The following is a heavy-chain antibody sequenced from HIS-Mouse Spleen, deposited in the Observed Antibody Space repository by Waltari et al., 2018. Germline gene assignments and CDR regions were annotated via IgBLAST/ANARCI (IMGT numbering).Heavy chain of an antibody. D-gene: IGHD6-13*01. Sequence: EVQLVQSGAEVKTPVESLKISCKGSGYSFTSYWIGWVLQMPGKGLEGMGSIYPGESDTRYSPSVQGQVTISADKSISTAYLQWSSLKASDTAMYYCARLRYSSSWLEYFQHWGQGTLVTVSS. CDR3: ARLRYSSSWLEYFQH. V-gene: IGHV5-51*03. CDR1: GYSFTSYW. CDR2: IYPGESDT. J-gene: IGHJ1*01.